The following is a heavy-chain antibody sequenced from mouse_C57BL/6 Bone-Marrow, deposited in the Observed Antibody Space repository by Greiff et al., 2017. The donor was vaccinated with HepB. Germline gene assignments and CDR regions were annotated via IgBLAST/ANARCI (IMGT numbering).Heavy chain of an antibody. J-gene: IGHJ2*01. CDR2: IDTTSGGI. Sequence: QVQLQQPGAELVKPGASVKLSCKASGYTFTSYWMHWVKQRPGRGLEWIGRIDTTSGGIKYNEKFKSKATLTVDKPSSTAYMQLSSLTSEDSAVYYCARGDYDGYYLDYWGQGTTLTVSS. CDR1: GYTFTSYW. D-gene: IGHD2-3*01. CDR3: ARGDYDGYYLDY. V-gene: IGHV1-72*01.